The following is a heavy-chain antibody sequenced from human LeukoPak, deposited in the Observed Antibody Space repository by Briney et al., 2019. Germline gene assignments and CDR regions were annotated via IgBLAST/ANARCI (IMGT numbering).Heavy chain of an antibody. CDR3: ARDRTVLRYFDWGYNWFDP. D-gene: IGHD3-9*01. CDR1: GGTFSSYA. Sequence: GASVKVSCKASGGTFSSYAISWVRQAPGQGLEWMGGIIPIFGTANYAQKFQGRVTITADESTSTAYMELSSLRSEDTAVYYCARDRTVLRYFDWGYNWFDPWGQGTLVTVSS. CDR2: IIPIFGTA. J-gene: IGHJ5*02. V-gene: IGHV1-69*13.